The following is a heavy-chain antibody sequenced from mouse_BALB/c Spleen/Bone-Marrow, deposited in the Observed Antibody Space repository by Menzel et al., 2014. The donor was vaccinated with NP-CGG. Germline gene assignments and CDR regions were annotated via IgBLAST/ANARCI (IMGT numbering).Heavy chain of an antibody. CDR1: GYTFTSYW. J-gene: IGHJ1*01. V-gene: IGHV1S41*01. CDR3: ARSRDGYFDV. CDR2: IAPGSGST. Sequence: DLVKPGASVKLPCKASGYTFTSYWINWIKQRPGQGLEWIGRIAPGSGSTYYNEMFKGKATLTVDTSSSTAYIQLSSLSSEDSAVYFCARSRDGYFDVWGAGTTVTVSS.